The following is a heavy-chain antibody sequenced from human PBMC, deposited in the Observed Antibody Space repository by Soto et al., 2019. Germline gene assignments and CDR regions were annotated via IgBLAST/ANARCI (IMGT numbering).Heavy chain of an antibody. J-gene: IGHJ4*02. CDR1: GFTFISYA. CDR2: ISGSGAGT. D-gene: IGHD1-20*01. Sequence: WGSLRLSCAASGFTFISYAIIFFRHSPLKGLEWVSGISGSGAGTYYADSVKGRFTISRDSFKNTLYLQMNSLRAEDTAVYYCAKAKVYTWNPGSFDYWGQGTLVTVSS. V-gene: IGHV3-23*01. CDR3: AKAKVYTWNPGSFDY.